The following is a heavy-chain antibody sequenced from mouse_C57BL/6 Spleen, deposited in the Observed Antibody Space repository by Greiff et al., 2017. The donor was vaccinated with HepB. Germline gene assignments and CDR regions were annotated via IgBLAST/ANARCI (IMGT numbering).Heavy chain of an antibody. CDR3: TRWGLPNY. Sequence: VQLKESGAELVRPGASVTLSCKASGYTFTDYEMHWVKQTPVHGLEWIGAIDPETGGTAYNQKFKGKAILTADNSSSTAYMELRSLTSEDSAVYYCTRWGLPNYWGQGTTLTVSA. CDR2: IDPETGGT. V-gene: IGHV1-15*01. CDR1: GYTFTDYE. J-gene: IGHJ2*01. D-gene: IGHD3-1*01.